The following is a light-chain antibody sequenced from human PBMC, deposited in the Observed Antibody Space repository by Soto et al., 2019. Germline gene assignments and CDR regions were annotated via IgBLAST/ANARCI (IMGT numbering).Light chain of an antibody. CDR1: ISNIATNY. Sequence: QSVLTQPPSVSGTPGQRVTISCSGGISNIATNYVHWFQQLPGTAPKVLSNRDNQRPSGVPDRFSGSKSGTSASLAISGLRSEDEAEYYCAAWDDTVRSYVFGTGTKHTVL. J-gene: IGLJ1*01. V-gene: IGLV1-47*01. CDR3: AAWDDTVRSYV. CDR2: RDN.